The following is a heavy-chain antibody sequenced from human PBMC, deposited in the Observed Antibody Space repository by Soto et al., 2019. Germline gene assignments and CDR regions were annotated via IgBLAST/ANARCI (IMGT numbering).Heavy chain of an antibody. CDR2: ISGSGGST. CDR1: GFTFSSYA. J-gene: IGHJ4*02. CDR3: AKVDRSGSGSYYAPFDY. Sequence: GGSLRLSCAASGFTFSSYAMSWVRQAPGKGLEWVSAISGSGGSTYYADSVKGRFTISRDNSKNTLYLQMNSLRAEDTAVYYCAKVDRSGSGSYYAPFDYWGQGTLVTVSS. D-gene: IGHD3-10*01. V-gene: IGHV3-23*01.